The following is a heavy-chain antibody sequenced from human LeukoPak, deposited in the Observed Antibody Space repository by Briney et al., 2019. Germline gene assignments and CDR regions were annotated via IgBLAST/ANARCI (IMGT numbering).Heavy chain of an antibody. CDR2: INDGGTI. D-gene: IGHD1-7*01. Sequence: PSETLSLTCAVYGGSFNIYYWSWIRQSPGKGLEWIGEINDGGTINYNPSLLSRVTISLDRSKNQFSLKLTSVITTDTAVYYCARRWNYGRNYYIDVWGKGATVSVSS. CDR3: ARRWNYGRNYYIDV. CDR1: GGSFNIYY. V-gene: IGHV4-34*01. J-gene: IGHJ6*03.